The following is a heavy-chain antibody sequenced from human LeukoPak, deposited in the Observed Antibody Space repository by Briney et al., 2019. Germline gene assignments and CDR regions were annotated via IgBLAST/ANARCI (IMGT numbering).Heavy chain of an antibody. CDR2: IIPIFDSS. V-gene: IGHV1-69*13. D-gene: IGHD5-18*01. CDR1: GGTFNNYA. CDR3: ARVTHTELAAGFDP. Sequence: ASVKVSCKASGGTFNNYAIHWVRQAPGQGLEWMGGIIPIFDSSNYAQKFQGRVTITADESTTTAYMELSSLRSEDTAVYYCARVTHTELAAGFDPWGEGTLVTVSS. J-gene: IGHJ5*02.